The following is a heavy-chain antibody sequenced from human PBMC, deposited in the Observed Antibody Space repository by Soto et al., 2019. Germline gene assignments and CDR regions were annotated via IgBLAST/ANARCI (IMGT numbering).Heavy chain of an antibody. CDR3: ARRAAMVLYGMDV. CDR2: IWYDGSNK. V-gene: IGHV3-33*08. D-gene: IGHD5-18*01. CDR1: GFSFSSYG. J-gene: IGHJ6*02. Sequence: PGGSLRLSCSASGFSFSSYGMHWVRQAPGKGLEWVAVIWYDGSNKYYADSVKGRFTISRDNSKNTLYLQMNSLRAEDTAVYYCARRAAMVLYGMDVWGQGTTVTVSS.